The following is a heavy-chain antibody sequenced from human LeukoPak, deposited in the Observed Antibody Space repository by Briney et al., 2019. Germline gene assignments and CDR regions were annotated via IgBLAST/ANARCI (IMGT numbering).Heavy chain of an antibody. D-gene: IGHD5-18*01. Sequence: GGSLRLSCAASGFTFSDYYMSWIRQAPGKGLEWVAVISYDGSNKYYADSVKGRFTISRDNSKNTLYLQMNSLRAEDTAVYYCARSDTAMVLDYWGQGTLVTVSS. CDR1: GFTFSDYY. J-gene: IGHJ4*02. V-gene: IGHV3-30-3*01. CDR2: ISYDGSNK. CDR3: ARSDTAMVLDY.